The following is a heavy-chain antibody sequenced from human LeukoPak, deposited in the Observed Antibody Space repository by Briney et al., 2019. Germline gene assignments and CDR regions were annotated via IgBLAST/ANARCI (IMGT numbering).Heavy chain of an antibody. CDR3: ARGRSIVGTTTYYFDY. Sequence: SETLSLTCIVSGGSISSYYWSWIRQPPGKGLEWIGYIYSSGSTNSNPSLKSRVTISVDTSKSQFSLKMTSVTAADTAVYYCARGRSIVGTTTYYFDYWGQGTLVTVSS. CDR1: GGSISSYY. D-gene: IGHD1-26*01. J-gene: IGHJ4*02. CDR2: IYSSGST. V-gene: IGHV4-4*09.